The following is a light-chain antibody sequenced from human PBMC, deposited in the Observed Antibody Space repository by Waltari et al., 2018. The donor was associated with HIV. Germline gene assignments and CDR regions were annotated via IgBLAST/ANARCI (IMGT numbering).Light chain of an antibody. CDR2: WAS. J-gene: IGKJ2*01. V-gene: IGKV4-1*01. CDR1: QTVFYTSNNKNY. CDR3: QQYYSSPPYT. Sequence: DIVMTQSPDSLAVSLGERATINCKSSQTVFYTSNNKNYLAWYQQKPGQPPKHLLYWASMRDSGVPHRFSGSGSGTDFTLTIIRLQTEDVAVYYCQQYYSSPPYTFGQGTKLEIK.